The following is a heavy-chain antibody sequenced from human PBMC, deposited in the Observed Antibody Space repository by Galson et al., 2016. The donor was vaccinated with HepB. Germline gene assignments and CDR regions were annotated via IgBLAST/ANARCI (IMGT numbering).Heavy chain of an antibody. D-gene: IGHD1-26*01. CDR1: GGSFTGYY. CDR2: VSHAGVA. J-gene: IGHJ6*02. CDR3: TRGGATSGNAFYQKYGMDI. Sequence: TLSLTCALSGGSFTGYYWSWVRQSPGKGLEWIGEVSHAGVANSNPSLKSRVTISVDSSKNQLSLKVNSVTAADTAIYYCTRGGATSGNAFYQKYGMDIWGQGTSVTVSS. V-gene: IGHV4-34*01.